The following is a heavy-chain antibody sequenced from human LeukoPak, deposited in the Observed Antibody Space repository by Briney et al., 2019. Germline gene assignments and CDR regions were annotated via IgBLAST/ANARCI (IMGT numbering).Heavy chain of an antibody. V-gene: IGHV3-21*01. CDR3: ARDKIPLDFYDSSGPSYYFDY. Sequence: PGGSLRLSCAASGLLFSSYSMNWVRQAPGQGLEWVSSISSSGSYIYYADSVKGRFTISRDNAKNSVYLQMNSLRAEDTAVYYCARDKIPLDFYDSSGPSYYFDYWGQGTLVTVSS. CDR2: ISSSGSYI. CDR1: GLLFSSYS. D-gene: IGHD3-22*01. J-gene: IGHJ4*02.